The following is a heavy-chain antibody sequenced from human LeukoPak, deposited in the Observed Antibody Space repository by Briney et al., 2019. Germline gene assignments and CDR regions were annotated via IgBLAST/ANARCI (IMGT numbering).Heavy chain of an antibody. V-gene: IGHV3-33*05. J-gene: IGHJ5*02. CDR2: ISFDGNSK. Sequence: PGGSLRLSCVVSGFSFSNFGMHWFRQAPAKGLEWLAVISFDGNSKEYGDSVRGRFTISRDNSRNTLYLQMNSLRAEDTAVYYCAKDRGMRQIWNWFAPFGQGTLVTVSS. CDR1: GFSFSNFG. CDR3: AKDRGMRQIWNWFAP.